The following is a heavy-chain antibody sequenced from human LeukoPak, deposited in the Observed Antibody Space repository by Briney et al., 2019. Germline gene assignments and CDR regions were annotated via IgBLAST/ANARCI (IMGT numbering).Heavy chain of an antibody. CDR1: GYSISSGYY. CDR3: ARDPSYGGNSRGLDY. D-gene: IGHD4-23*01. V-gene: IGHV4-38-2*02. CDR2: IYHSGST. Sequence: SETLSLTCTVSGYSISSGYYWGWFRQPPGKGLEWIGSIYHSGSTYNNPSLKSRVTLSVDTSKNQFSLKLSSVTAADTAVYYCARDPSYGGNSRGLDYWGQGTLVTVSS. J-gene: IGHJ4*02.